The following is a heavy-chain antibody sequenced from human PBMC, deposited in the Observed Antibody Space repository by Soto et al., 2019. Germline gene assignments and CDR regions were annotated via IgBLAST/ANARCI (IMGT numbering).Heavy chain of an antibody. J-gene: IGHJ4*02. CDR2: INPDGSER. V-gene: IGHV3-7*03. D-gene: IGHD3-10*01. Sequence: WGSLSLSCAVSGLAMSGYWMSWFRQAPGKGLEWVANINPDGSERNSVDSVKGRFTISRDNAKNSLYLQMNSLRVEDTAVYYCARQRRSPDYWGQGALVTVSS. CDR1: GLAMSGYW. CDR3: ARQRRSPDY.